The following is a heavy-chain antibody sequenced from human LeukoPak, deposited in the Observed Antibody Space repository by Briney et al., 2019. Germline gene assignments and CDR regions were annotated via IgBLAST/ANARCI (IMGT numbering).Heavy chain of an antibody. CDR2: IRSDGRNR. J-gene: IGHJ4*02. CDR1: GFSFSFYG. Sequence: GGSLRLSCTASGFSFSFYGMHWIRQAPGKGLEWVAFIRSDGRNRDYGDSVKGRFTISRDNPKNILYLQMNNLRPQDTAVYYRAKVGGDLSGELHPGDYWGQGTLVTVSS. V-gene: IGHV3-30*02. CDR3: AKVGGDLSGELHPGDY. D-gene: IGHD3-10*01.